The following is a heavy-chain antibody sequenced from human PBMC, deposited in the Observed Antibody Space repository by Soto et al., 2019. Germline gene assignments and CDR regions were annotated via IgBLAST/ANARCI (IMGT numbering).Heavy chain of an antibody. CDR2: IIPIFGTA. CDR1: GGTFSSYA. CDR3: ARVLRGAPPYYYYYYGMDV. Sequence: GASVKVSCKASGGTFSSYAISWVRQAPGQGLEWMGGIIPIFGTANYAQKFQGRVTITADESTSTAYMELSSLRSEDTAVYYCARVLRGAPPYYYYYYGMDVWGQGTTVTVSS. V-gene: IGHV1-69*13. J-gene: IGHJ6*02.